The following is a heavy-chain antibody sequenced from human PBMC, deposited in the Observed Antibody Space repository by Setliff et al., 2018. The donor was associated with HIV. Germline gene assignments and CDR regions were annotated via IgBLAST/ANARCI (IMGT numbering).Heavy chain of an antibody. CDR3: AKGAGFYGDYTFDH. CDR1: GPSINIHY. J-gene: IGHJ4*02. CDR2: IYSTGST. V-gene: IGHV4-59*11. Sequence: PSETLSLTCTVSGPSINIHYWSWIRQSPGKGFEWIGYIYSTGSTNYNPSLQSRDTISMVASRNQFSLKVTSVTAADTAVYYCAKGAGFYGDYTFDHWGQGRQVTVSS. D-gene: IGHD4-17*01.